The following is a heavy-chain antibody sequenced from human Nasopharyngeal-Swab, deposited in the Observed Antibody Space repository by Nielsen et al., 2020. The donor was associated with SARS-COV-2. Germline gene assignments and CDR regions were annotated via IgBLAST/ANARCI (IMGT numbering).Heavy chain of an antibody. J-gene: IGHJ4*02. D-gene: IGHD2-15*01. CDR2: IRSKGNSYAT. CDR1: GFIFSDSA. V-gene: IGHV3-73*01. Sequence: GGSLRLSCAASGFIFSDSAIHWVRQASGKGLEWVGRIRSKGNSYATEYAASVEGRFTISRDDSKNTAYLQINSLMTEDTAVYYCTRCGGSCYTGKDYWGQGTLVTVSS. CDR3: TRCGGSCYTGKDY.